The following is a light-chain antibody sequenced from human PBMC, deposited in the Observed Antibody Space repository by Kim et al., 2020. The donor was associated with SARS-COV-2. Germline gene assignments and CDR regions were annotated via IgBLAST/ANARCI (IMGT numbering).Light chain of an antibody. Sequence: PGERVTPSCRARQSVSSSYLTWYQQKPGQAPRLLIYGASSRATGIPARFSGSGSGTDFTLTISSLQPEDFAVYYCQQDYNLLTFGGGTKVDIK. J-gene: IGKJ4*01. V-gene: IGKV3D-7*01. CDR1: QSVSSSY. CDR3: QQDYNLLT. CDR2: GAS.